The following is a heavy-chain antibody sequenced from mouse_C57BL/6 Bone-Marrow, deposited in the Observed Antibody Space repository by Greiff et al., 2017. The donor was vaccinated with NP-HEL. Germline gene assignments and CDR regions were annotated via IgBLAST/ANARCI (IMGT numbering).Heavy chain of an antibody. D-gene: IGHD3-2*02. CDR1: GYTFTSYW. CDR3: ARGGLRLQYYYAMDY. Sequence: VQLQQPGAELVRPGSSVKLSCKASGYTFTSYWMDWVKQRPGQGLEWIGNIYPSDSETHYNQKFKDKATLTVDKSSSTAYMQLSSLTSEDSAVYYCARGGLRLQYYYAMDYWGQGTSVTVSS. CDR2: IYPSDSET. V-gene: IGHV1-61*01. J-gene: IGHJ4*01.